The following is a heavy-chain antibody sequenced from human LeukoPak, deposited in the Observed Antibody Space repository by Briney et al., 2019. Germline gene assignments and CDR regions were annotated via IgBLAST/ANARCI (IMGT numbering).Heavy chain of an antibody. Sequence: SETLSLTCTVSGGSVSDYYWSWIRQSPGKGLEWIGYIYYTGSTNYNPSLKSRVTISADTSKNQFSLKLSSVTAADTAVYYCASRKLGNDYWGQGTLVTVSS. D-gene: IGHD7-27*01. CDR2: IYYTGST. CDR1: GGSVSDYY. V-gene: IGHV4-59*02. CDR3: ASRKLGNDY. J-gene: IGHJ4*02.